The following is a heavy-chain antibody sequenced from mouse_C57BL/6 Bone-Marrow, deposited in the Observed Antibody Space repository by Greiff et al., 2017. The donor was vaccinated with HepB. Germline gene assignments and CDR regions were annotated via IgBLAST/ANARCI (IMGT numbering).Heavy chain of an antibody. J-gene: IGHJ3*01. D-gene: IGHD1-1*01. CDR1: GFTFSSYA. V-gene: IGHV5-4*01. CDR3: EREGYCSSHAWFAY. CDR2: ISDGGSYT. Sequence: EVQLVESGGGLVKPGGSLKLSCAASGFTFSSYAMSWVRQTPEKRLEWVATISDGGSYTYYPDNVKGRFTISRDNAKNNLYLQMRHLRSEDTAMYYWEREGYCSSHAWFAYWGQGTLVTVSA.